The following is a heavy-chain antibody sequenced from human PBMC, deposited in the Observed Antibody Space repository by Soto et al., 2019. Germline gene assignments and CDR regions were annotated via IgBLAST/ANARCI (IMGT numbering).Heavy chain of an antibody. Sequence: QVQLVESGGGVVQPGRSLRLSCAASGFTFSSYAMHWVREAPGKGLEWVAVISYDGSNKYYADSVKGRFTISRDNSKNTLYLQMNSLRAEDTAVYYCARPAFDYGGNSGKGGTFDYWGQGTLVTVSS. D-gene: IGHD4-17*01. V-gene: IGHV3-30-3*01. J-gene: IGHJ4*02. CDR3: ARPAFDYGGNSGKGGTFDY. CDR2: ISYDGSNK. CDR1: GFTFSSYA.